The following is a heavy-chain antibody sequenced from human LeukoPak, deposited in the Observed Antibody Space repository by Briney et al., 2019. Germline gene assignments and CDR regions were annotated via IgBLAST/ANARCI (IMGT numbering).Heavy chain of an antibody. CDR2: IYSGGRT. CDR1: GFTFSSNY. Sequence: GGSLRLSCAASGFTFSSNYMSWVRQAPGKGLEWISVIYSGGRTYYADSVKGRFTISRENAKTSLDLQMNSLRAEDTAVYYCAKDGMYCSSTSCYHGFDYWGQGILVTVSS. CDR3: AKDGMYCSSTSCYHGFDY. D-gene: IGHD2-2*01. V-gene: IGHV3-53*01. J-gene: IGHJ4*02.